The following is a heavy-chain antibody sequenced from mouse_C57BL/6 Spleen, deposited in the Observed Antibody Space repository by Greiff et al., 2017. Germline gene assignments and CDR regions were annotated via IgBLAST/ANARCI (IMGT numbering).Heavy chain of an antibody. V-gene: IGHV1-82*01. CDR1: GYAFRSSW. Sequence: VQVVESGAELVKPGASVKISCKASGYAFRSSWMNWVKQRPGKGLEWIGRIYPGDGDTNYNGKFKGKATLTADKSSITAYMQLSSLTSEDSAVYFCARDGRAMDYWGQGTSVTVSS. CDR2: IYPGDGDT. J-gene: IGHJ4*01. CDR3: ARDGRAMDY. D-gene: IGHD2-3*01.